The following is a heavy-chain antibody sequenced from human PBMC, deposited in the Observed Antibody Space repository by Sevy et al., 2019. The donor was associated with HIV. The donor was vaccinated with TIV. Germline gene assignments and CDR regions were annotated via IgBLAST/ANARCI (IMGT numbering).Heavy chain of an antibody. CDR2: INPRGGST. Sequence: ASVKVSCKASGYTFTSYYMHWVRQAPGQGLEWMGIINPRGGSTSYAQKFQGRVTMTRDTSTSTVYMELSSLRSEDTAEYYCAREGGKQWLVLGPVTYGMDVWGQGTTVTVSS. J-gene: IGHJ6*02. CDR3: AREGGKQWLVLGPVTYGMDV. D-gene: IGHD6-19*01. V-gene: IGHV1-46*01. CDR1: GYTFTSYY.